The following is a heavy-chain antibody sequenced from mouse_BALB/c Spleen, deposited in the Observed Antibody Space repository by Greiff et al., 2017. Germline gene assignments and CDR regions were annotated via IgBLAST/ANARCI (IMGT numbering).Heavy chain of an antibody. J-gene: IGHJ1*01. Sequence: VQLQQSGAELVKPGASVKLSCKTSGYTFTSYWIQWVKQRPGQGLGWIGEIFPGTGTTYYNEKFKGKATLTIDTSSSTAYTQLSSLTSEDSAVYFCARRNFDVWGAGTTVTVSS. CDR1: GYTFTSYW. CDR2: IFPGTGTT. CDR3: ARRNFDV. V-gene: IGHV1S132*01.